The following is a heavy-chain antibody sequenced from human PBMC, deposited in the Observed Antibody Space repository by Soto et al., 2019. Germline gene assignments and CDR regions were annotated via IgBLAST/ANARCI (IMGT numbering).Heavy chain of an antibody. CDR2: IYYSGST. D-gene: IGHD1-1*01. CDR3: ARGRHQLIPFDY. Sequence: SETLSLTCTVSGGSISSGDYYWSWIRQPPGKGLEWIGYIYYSGSTYYNPSLKSRVTISVDTSKNQFSLKLSSVTAADTAVYYCARGRHQLIPFDYWGQGTLVTVSS. J-gene: IGHJ4*02. CDR1: GGSISSGDYY. V-gene: IGHV4-30-4*01.